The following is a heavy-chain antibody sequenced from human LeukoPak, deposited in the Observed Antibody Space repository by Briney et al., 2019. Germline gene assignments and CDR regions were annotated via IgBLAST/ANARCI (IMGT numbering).Heavy chain of an antibody. CDR1: GGSISRYY. CDR2: IDDSGNT. CDR3: ARSWFGELLPFDP. D-gene: IGHD3-10*01. Sequence: SETLSLTCTVSGGSISRYYWSWIRRPPGKGLEWIGYIDDSGNTNYNPSLKSQVTISVDKSKNQFSLKLSSVTAADTAVYYCARSWFGELLPFDPWGQGTLVTVSS. J-gene: IGHJ5*02. V-gene: IGHV4-59*01.